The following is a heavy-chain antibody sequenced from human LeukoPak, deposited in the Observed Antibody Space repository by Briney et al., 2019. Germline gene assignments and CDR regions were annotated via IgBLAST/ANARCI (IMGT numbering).Heavy chain of an antibody. Sequence: NASQTLSLTCTVSGVSISSGSFYWSWIRQPAGKGLEWIVRIYTSGSTNYNPSLKSRVTISVDTSKNQFSLKLSSVTAADTAVYYCARGVIAARPRNWFDPWGQGTLVTVSS. CDR3: ARGVIAARPRNWFDP. V-gene: IGHV4-61*02. CDR2: IYTSGST. CDR1: GVSISSGSFY. J-gene: IGHJ5*02. D-gene: IGHD6-6*01.